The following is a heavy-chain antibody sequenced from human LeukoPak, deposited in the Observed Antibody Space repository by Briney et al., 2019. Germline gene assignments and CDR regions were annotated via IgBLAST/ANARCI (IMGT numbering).Heavy chain of an antibody. CDR2: VIPIFGTA. CDR3: AREYTELRFDP. J-gene: IGHJ5*02. Sequence: ASVKVSRKASGGTFSSYAISWVRQAPGQGLEWMGGVIPIFGTANYAQKFQGRVTITADKSTSTAYMELSSLRSEDTAVYYCAREYTELRFDPWGQGTLVTVSS. CDR1: GGTFSSYA. V-gene: IGHV1-69*06. D-gene: IGHD2-15*01.